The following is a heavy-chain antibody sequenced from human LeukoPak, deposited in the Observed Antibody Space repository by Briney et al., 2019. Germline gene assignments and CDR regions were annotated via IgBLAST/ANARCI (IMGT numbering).Heavy chain of an antibody. V-gene: IGHV1-2*02. D-gene: IGHD2-2*01. Sequence: GASVKVSCKASGYTFTGYYMHWVRQAPGQGLEWMGWINPNSGGTNYAQKFQGRVTMTRDTSISTAYMGLSRLRSDDTAVYYCARGGVDIVVVPAARYNWFDPWGQGTLVTVSS. CDR3: ARGGVDIVVVPAARYNWFDP. CDR1: GYTFTGYY. CDR2: INPNSGGT. J-gene: IGHJ5*02.